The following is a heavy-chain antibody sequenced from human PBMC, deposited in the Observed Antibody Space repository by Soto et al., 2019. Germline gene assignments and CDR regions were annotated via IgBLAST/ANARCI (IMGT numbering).Heavy chain of an antibody. CDR2: IYYSGST. D-gene: IGHD3-22*01. CDR3: ATSTPYYDKGNLDY. V-gene: IGHV4-59*01. CDR1: GSSISRYY. Sequence: PAETLSLTCTVSGSSISRYYWSWIRQPPGKGLEWIGYIYYSGSTNYNPSLKSRVTISVDTSKNQFSLKLSSVTAADTAVYYCATSTPYYDKGNLDYWGQGTLVTVSS. J-gene: IGHJ4*02.